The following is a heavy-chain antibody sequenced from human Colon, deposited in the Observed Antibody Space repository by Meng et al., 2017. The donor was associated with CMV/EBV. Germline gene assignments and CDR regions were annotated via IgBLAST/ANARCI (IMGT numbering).Heavy chain of an antibody. J-gene: IGHJ6*02. CDR2: IWHDGTNK. V-gene: IGHV3-33*03. CDR1: GFIFANYG. D-gene: IGHD3-3*01. CDR3: ARSGTLGGMDV. Sequence: LSLTCAASGFIFANYGIHWVRQAPGKGLEWVAVIWHDGTNKYYADFLKGRLTLSRDNSKNTVYMEMNTLRGEDTAVYYCARSGTLGGMDVWGQGTTVTVSS.